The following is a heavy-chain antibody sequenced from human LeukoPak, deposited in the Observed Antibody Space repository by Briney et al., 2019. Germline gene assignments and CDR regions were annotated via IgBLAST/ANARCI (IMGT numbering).Heavy chain of an antibody. CDR3: AKDVDYYDSSGYLNWFDP. CDR1: GYTFTSYG. CDR2: ISAYNGNT. V-gene: IGHV1-18*01. Sequence: ASVKVSCKASGYTFTSYGISWVRQAPGQGLEWMGWISAYNGNTNYAQKLQGRVTMTTDTSTSTAYMELRSLRSDDTAVYYCAKDVDYYDSSGYLNWFDPWGQGTLVTVSS. J-gene: IGHJ5*02. D-gene: IGHD3-22*01.